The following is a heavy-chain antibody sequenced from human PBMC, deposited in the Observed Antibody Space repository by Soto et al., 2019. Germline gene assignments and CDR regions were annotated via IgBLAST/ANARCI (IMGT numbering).Heavy chain of an antibody. CDR3: ARQRTTVVTQAYFDH. CDR2: IYYSGRT. D-gene: IGHD2-21*02. CDR1: GESISSSSYY. Sequence: SETLSLTCIVSGESISSSSYYWGWIRQPPGKGLEWIGSIYYSGRTYYNPSFKSRVTISIDTSKNQFSLKLSSVTATDTAVYYCARQRTTVVTQAYFDHWGPGALVTVSS. V-gene: IGHV4-39*01. J-gene: IGHJ4*02.